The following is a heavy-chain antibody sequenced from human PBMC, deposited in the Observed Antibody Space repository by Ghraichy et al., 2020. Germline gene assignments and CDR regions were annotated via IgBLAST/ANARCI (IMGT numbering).Heavy chain of an antibody. Sequence: GGSLRLSCAASGFTFSSYAMSWVRQAPGKGLEWVSAISGSGGSTYYADSVKGRFTISRDNSKNTLYLQMNSLRAEDTAVYYCAKPLVPIAAAGNGRDYWGQGTLVTVSS. CDR1: GFTFSSYA. CDR2: ISGSGGST. J-gene: IGHJ4*02. D-gene: IGHD6-13*01. V-gene: IGHV3-23*01. CDR3: AKPLVPIAAAGNGRDY.